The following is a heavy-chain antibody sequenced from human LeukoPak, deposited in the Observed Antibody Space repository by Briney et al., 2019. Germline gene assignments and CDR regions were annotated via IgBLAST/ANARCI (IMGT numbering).Heavy chain of an antibody. J-gene: IGHJ4*02. Sequence: SETLSLTCTVSGGSISSYYWSWLRQPPGKGLEWIGYIYYSGSTNYNPSLKSRVTISVDTSKNQFSLKLSSVTAADTAVYYCARQGRYMAAAGTPNFDYWGQGTLVTVSS. V-gene: IGHV4-59*08. CDR2: IYYSGST. D-gene: IGHD6-13*01. CDR1: GGSISSYY. CDR3: ARQGRYMAAAGTPNFDY.